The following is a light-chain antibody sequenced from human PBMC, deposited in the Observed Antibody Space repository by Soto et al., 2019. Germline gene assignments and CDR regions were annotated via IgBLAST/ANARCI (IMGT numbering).Light chain of an antibody. CDR2: DVS. J-gene: IGKJ1*01. CDR3: QQYFNDWA. Sequence: DIQMTQSPTTLSASVGDRVTITCRASQSISSLLAWYQQKPGTAPKLLLHDVSSLQGGVPSRFSGSGSGTEFTLTISGLQPDDFATYYCQQYFNDWAFGQGPKVE. V-gene: IGKV1-5*01. CDR1: QSISSL.